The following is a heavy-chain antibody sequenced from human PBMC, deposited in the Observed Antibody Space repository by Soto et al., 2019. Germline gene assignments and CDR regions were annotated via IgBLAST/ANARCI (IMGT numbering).Heavy chain of an antibody. CDR3: ARVSVASFLFDY. CDR1: GGSVSSGSYY. V-gene: IGHV4-61*01. D-gene: IGHD5-12*01. J-gene: IGHJ4*02. Sequence: PSETLALTCTVSGGSVSSGSYYWSWIRQPPGKGLEWIGHIYYSGSTNYNPSLRGRVTISVDTSKSQFSLKLSSVTAADTAVYSCARVSVASFLFDYRGQGTLVTVSS. CDR2: IYYSGST.